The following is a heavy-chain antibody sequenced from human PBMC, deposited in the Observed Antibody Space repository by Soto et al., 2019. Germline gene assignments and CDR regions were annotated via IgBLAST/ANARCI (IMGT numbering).Heavy chain of an antibody. Sequence: SETLSLTCTVSGDSITSGGYYWSWIRQHPGKGLEWIAYILYSGSTSFNPSLRSRVTISVDVSQNQFSLRLTSVTAADTAVYYCARGGYGDNWLGPWGQGTLVTVSS. CDR3: ARGGYGDNWLGP. J-gene: IGHJ5*01. CDR1: GDSITSGGYY. CDR2: ILYSGST. V-gene: IGHV4-31*03. D-gene: IGHD5-12*01.